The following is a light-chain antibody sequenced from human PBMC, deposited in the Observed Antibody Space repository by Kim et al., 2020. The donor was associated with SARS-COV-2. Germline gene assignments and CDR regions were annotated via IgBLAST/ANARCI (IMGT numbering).Light chain of an antibody. CDR1: SSNIGSNY. CDR3: AAWDDSLSGPL. Sequence: GQRVTISCSGSSSNIGSNYVYWYQQLPGPAPKLLIYRNNQRPSGVPDRFSGSKSGTSASLAISGLRSEDEADYYCAAWDDSLSGPLFGGGTQLTVL. J-gene: IGLJ2*01. CDR2: RNN. V-gene: IGLV1-47*01.